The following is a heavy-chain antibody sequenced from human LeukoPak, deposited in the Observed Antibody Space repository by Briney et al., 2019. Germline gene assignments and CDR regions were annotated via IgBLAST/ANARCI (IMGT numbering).Heavy chain of an antibody. Sequence: ASVKVSCKASGGTFSSYAISWVRQAPGQGLEWMGGIIPIFGTANYAQKFQGGVTITADKSTSTAYMELRSLRSDDTAVYYCARSGTYDYVWGSYGNFDYWGQGTLVTVSS. CDR2: IIPIFGTA. CDR3: ARSGTYDYVWGSYGNFDY. J-gene: IGHJ4*02. CDR1: GGTFSSYA. D-gene: IGHD3-16*01. V-gene: IGHV1-69*06.